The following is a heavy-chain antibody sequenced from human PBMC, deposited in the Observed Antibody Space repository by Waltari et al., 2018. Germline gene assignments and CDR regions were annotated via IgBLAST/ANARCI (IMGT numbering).Heavy chain of an antibody. J-gene: IGHJ6*04. D-gene: IGHD2-2*01. Sequence: EVQLVESGGGLVQPGGSLRLSCAASGFTFSSYSMHCVRQAPGKGLEWVSYISSSSSTIYYADSVKGRFTISRDNAKNSLYLQMNSLRAEDTAVYYCARGVSSTSPSVDVWGKGTTVTVSS. V-gene: IGHV3-48*04. CDR3: ARGVSSTSPSVDV. CDR2: ISSSSSTI. CDR1: GFTFSSYS.